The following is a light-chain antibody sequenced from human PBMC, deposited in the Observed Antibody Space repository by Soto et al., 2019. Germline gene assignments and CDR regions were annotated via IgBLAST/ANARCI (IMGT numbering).Light chain of an antibody. J-gene: IGKJ3*01. CDR1: QSISSY. CDR2: AAS. Sequence: DIQMTQSPSSLSASVGDRVTITCRASQSISSYLNWYQQKPGKAPKLLIYAASNLQSGVPSRFSGSGAGTDFTLTISSLQPEDFPTYYCQQSYSTPLTFGPGNKVDI. V-gene: IGKV1-39*01. CDR3: QQSYSTPLT.